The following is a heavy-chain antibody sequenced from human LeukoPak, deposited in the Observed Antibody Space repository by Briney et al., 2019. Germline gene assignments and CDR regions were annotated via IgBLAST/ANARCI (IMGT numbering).Heavy chain of an antibody. Sequence: GGSLRLSCAASGFTFDEYGMSWVRQTPGKGLEWVSGIDWNGGSTGYADSVKGRFTISRNNAKNSLYLQMNSLRAEDTAMYYCVRSDWFDNWGQGTLVTVSS. V-gene: IGHV3-20*04. CDR2: IDWNGGST. CDR1: GFTFDEYG. CDR3: VRSDWFDN. J-gene: IGHJ5*02.